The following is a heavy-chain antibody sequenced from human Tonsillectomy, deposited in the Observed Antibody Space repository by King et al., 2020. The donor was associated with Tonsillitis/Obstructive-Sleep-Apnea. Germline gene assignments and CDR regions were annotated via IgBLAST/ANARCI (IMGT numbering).Heavy chain of an antibody. CDR1: GYTFTGYY. CDR3: ARVAYFYDTSGPLDY. Sequence: QLVQSGAEVKKPGASVKVSCKASGYTFTGYYMHWVRQAPGQGLEWMGWINPNSGGTNYAQQFQGRVTMTRDTSISTAYMELSRLRSDDTAMYYCARVAYFYDTSGPLDYWGQGNLVTVSS. CDR2: INPNSGGT. J-gene: IGHJ4*02. D-gene: IGHD3-22*01. V-gene: IGHV1-2*02.